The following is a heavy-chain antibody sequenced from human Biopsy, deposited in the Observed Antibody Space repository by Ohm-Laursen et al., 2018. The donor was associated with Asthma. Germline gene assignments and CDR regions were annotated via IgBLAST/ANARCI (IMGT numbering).Heavy chain of an antibody. CDR3: ARDSYSSGLYDDFES. CDR1: AFTFSDYY. V-gene: IGHV3-11*01. Sequence: SLRLSCAPSAFTFSDYYISWIRQAPGKALEWISYINGKSNSIEYADSVKGRFTISRDNAKNSLYLQMNSLRAEDTAVYYCARDSYSSGLYDDFESWGQGTLVTVSS. J-gene: IGHJ4*02. CDR2: INGKSNSI. D-gene: IGHD6-19*01.